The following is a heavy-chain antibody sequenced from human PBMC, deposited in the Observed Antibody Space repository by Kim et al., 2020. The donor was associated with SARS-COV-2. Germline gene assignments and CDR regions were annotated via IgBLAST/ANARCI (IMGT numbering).Heavy chain of an antibody. J-gene: IGHJ6*02. CDR3: ARRGQSYYYGMDV. CDR2: IYPGDSDT. V-gene: IGHV5-51*01. Sequence: GESLKISCKGSGYSFTSYWIAWVRQMPGRGLEWMGIIYPGDSDTRYSPSFQGQVTISADKSISTAYLQWSSLKASDTAMYYCARRGQSYYYGMDVWGQGTTVTVSS. CDR1: GYSFTSYW.